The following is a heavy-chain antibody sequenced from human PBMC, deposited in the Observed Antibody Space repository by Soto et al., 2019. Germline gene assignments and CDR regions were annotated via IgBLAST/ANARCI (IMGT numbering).Heavy chain of an antibody. CDR2: IIPIFGTE. D-gene: IGHD2-2*01. J-gene: IGHJ6*02. V-gene: IGHV1-69*01. Sequence: QVQLVQSGAEVKKPGSSVKDSCKVSGGTFSSHSINWVRQAPGQGPEWMGGIIPIFGTENYAQKFQGRVTITADESTSTAYMELSSLTSEDTALYYFSTSVYCSTTRCYYYYGLDVWGQGTTVIVSS. CDR3: STSVYCSTTRCYYYYGLDV. CDR1: GGTFSSHS.